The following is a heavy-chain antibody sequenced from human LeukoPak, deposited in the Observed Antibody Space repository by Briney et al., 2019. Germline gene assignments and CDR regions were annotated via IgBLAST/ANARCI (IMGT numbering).Heavy chain of an antibody. CDR1: GFTVSSNY. CDR2: ISGSGGST. J-gene: IGHJ5*02. Sequence: PGGSLRLSCAASGFTVSSNYMSWVRQAPGKGLEWVSAISGSGGSTYYADSVKGRFTISRDNSKNTLYLQMNSLRAEDTAVYYCAKDPTAVADNWFDPWGQGTLVTVSS. CDR3: AKDPTAVADNWFDP. V-gene: IGHV3-23*01. D-gene: IGHD6-13*01.